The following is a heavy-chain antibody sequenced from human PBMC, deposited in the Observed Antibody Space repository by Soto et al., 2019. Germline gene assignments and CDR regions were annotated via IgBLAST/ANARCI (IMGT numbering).Heavy chain of an antibody. V-gene: IGHV2-5*02. J-gene: IGHJ4*02. CDR3: AHSGQLGSSYDY. CDR2: IYWDDDK. D-gene: IGHD1-1*01. Sequence: SGPTLVNPTETLTLTCTFSGFSLSSRGVGVGWIRQPPGKALEWLAFIYWDDDKRFRPSLKTRLTITKDTPKHQVVLTLANLDPVDTATYFCAHSGQLGSSYDYGGQGTQVTVSS. CDR1: GFSLSSRGVG.